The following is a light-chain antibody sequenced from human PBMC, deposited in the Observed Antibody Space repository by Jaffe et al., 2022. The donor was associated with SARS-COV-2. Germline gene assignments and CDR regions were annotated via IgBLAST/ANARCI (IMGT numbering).Light chain of an antibody. CDR1: SSDVGGYKF. CDR2: DVS. J-gene: IGLJ2*01. Sequence: QSALTQPASVSGSPGQSITISCTGTSSDVGGYKFVSWYQQHPGKAPKLMIYDVSNRPSGVSNRFSGSKSGNTASLTISGLQAEDEADYYCSSYTSSSTVVVFGGGTKVTVL. CDR3: SSYTSSSTVVV. V-gene: IGLV2-14*01.